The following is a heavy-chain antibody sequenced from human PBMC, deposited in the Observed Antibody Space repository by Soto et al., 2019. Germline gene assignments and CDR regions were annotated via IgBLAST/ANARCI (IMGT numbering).Heavy chain of an antibody. D-gene: IGHD6-13*01. V-gene: IGHV3-21*03. CDR2: ISSSRSYI. CDR3: ARAGYSSPLDY. Sequence: EVQLVESGGGLVKPGGSLRLSCAASGFTFSSYSMNWVRQAPGKGLEWVSSISSSRSYIYYADSVKGRFTISRDNAKNSLYLQMNSLRAEDTAVYYCARAGYSSPLDYWGQGTLVTVSS. CDR1: GFTFSSYS. J-gene: IGHJ4*02.